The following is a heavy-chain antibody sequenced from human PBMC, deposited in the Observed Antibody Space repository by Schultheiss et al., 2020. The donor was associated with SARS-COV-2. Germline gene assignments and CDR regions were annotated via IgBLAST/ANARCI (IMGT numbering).Heavy chain of an antibody. V-gene: IGHV2-26*01. CDR1: GFSLSNARMG. CDR2: IFSNDEK. Sequence: SGPTLVKPTETLTLTCTVSGFSLSNARMGVSWIRQPPGKALEWLAHIFSNDEKSYSTSLKSRLTISKDTSKSQVVLTMTNMDPVDTATYYCARIRGGVVVAARYWYFDLWGRGTLVTVSS. CDR3: ARIRGGVVVAARYWYFDL. J-gene: IGHJ2*01. D-gene: IGHD2-15*01.